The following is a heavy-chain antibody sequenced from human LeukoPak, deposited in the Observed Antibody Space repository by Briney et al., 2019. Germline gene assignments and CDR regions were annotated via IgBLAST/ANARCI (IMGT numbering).Heavy chain of an antibody. Sequence: ASVKVSCKASGYTFTGYCMHWVRQAPGQGLEWMGWINPNNGGTNYAQKFQGRVTMTRDTSISTVYMELSRLTSDDTAVYYCARGRGTTSSNFDYWGQGNLVTVSS. CDR1: GYTFTGYC. D-gene: IGHD2-2*01. CDR3: ARGRGTTSSNFDY. V-gene: IGHV1-2*02. J-gene: IGHJ4*02. CDR2: INPNNGGT.